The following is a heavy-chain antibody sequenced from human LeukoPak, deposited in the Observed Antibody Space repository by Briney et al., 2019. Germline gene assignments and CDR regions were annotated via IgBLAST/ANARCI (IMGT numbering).Heavy chain of an antibody. CDR1: GGSISSYY. V-gene: IGHV4-4*07. Sequence: SETLSLTCTVSGGSISSYYWSWIRQPAGKGLEWIGRIYPSGSTNYNPSPKSRVTMSVDTSKNQFSLKLSSVTAADTAVYYCARVQYSSSWTYYFDYWGQGTLVTVSS. D-gene: IGHD6-13*01. CDR2: IYPSGST. J-gene: IGHJ4*02. CDR3: ARVQYSSSWTYYFDY.